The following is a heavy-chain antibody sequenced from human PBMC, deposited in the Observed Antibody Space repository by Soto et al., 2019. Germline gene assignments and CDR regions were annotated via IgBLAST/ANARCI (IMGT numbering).Heavy chain of an antibody. V-gene: IGHV3-49*04. D-gene: IGHD6-13*01. CDR1: GFTLGDYA. J-gene: IGHJ3*02. CDR2: IRSKAYGGTT. Sequence: GGSLRLSCTASGFTLGDYAMSWVRQAPGKGLEWVGFIRSKAYGGTTEYAASVKGRFTISRDDSKSIAYLQMNSLKTEDTAVYYCTRDSSSWYFRALDIWGQGTMVTVSS. CDR3: TRDSSSWYFRALDI.